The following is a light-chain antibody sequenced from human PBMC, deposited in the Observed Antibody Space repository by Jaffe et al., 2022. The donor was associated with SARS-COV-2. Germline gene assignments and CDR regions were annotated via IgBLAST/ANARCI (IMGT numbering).Light chain of an antibody. CDR3: SAYTSGTILLV. J-gene: IGLJ2*01. V-gene: IGLV2-14*01. Sequence: QSALTQPASVSGSPGQSITISCTGGKNDIGGYKYVSWYQQYPGKAPKLIIYEVTNRPSGVPHRFSGSKSGNTASLTISGLQAEDEADYYCSAYTSGTILLVFGGGTKLTVL. CDR1: KNDIGGYKY. CDR2: EVT.